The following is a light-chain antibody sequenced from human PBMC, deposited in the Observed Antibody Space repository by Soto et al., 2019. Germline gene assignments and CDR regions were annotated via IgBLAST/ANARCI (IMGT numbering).Light chain of an antibody. CDR2: GAS. V-gene: IGKV3-15*01. J-gene: IGKJ3*01. Sequence: EIVMTQSPATLSVSPGERATLSCRASQTVSVNLAWYQQKPGQAPRLLIYGASTRATGVPARFSGSGSGTALPLTINSLPSEDSAVYYYQQYDDWPPFTFGPGTRVDIK. CDR1: QTVSVN. CDR3: QQYDDWPPFT.